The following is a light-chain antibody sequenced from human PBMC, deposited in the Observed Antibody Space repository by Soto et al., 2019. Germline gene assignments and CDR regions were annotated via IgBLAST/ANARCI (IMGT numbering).Light chain of an antibody. J-gene: IGKJ5*01. Sequence: VFPPSPGTLSLSAGYRAPLCFRARQSVSSYLAWYQQKPGQAPRLLIYDASNRATGIPARFSGSGSGTDFTLTISSLEPEDFAVYYCQQRSNWPRSITFGQGTRLEIK. CDR2: DAS. V-gene: IGKV3-11*01. CDR3: QQRSNWPRSIT. CDR1: QSVSSY.